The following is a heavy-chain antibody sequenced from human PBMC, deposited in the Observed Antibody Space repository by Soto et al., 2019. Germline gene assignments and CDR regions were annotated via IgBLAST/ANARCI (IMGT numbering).Heavy chain of an antibody. CDR3: ARHGDYSSSWSYWYFDL. V-gene: IGHV4-59*08. D-gene: IGHD6-13*01. J-gene: IGHJ2*01. Sequence: SETLSLTCTVSGGSISSYYWSWIRQPPGKGLEWIGYIYYSGSTNYNPSLKSRVTISVDTSKNQFSLKLSSVTAAGTAVYYCARHGDYSSSWSYWYFDLWGRGTLVTVSS. CDR1: GGSISSYY. CDR2: IYYSGST.